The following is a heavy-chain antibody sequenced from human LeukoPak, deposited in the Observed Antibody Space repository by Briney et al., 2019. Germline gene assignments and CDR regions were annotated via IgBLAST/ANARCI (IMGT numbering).Heavy chain of an antibody. CDR3: ARRLRRLLFDY. CDR1: GGSITSSSYH. Sequence: SETLSLTCTVSGGSITSSSYHWGWIRQPPGKGLEWIGSIYYSGSTYYNPSLKSRVTISVDTSKNQFSLKLSSVTAADTAVYYCARRLRRLLFDYWGQGTLVTVSS. V-gene: IGHV4-39*01. CDR2: IYYSGST. J-gene: IGHJ4*02.